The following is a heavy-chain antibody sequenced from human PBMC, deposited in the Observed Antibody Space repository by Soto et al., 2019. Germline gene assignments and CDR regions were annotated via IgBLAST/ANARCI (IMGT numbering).Heavy chain of an antibody. CDR2: VYHTGHA. V-gene: IGHV4-31*03. D-gene: IGHD3-10*01. Sequence: QVQLQESGPGLVKPSETLTLTCTVSGGSISNGGYHWTWIRLSPGKGLEWIGYVYHTGHADYNPSLKGGLSISVEMSMNPFSLNRNSLTAADTAPYYCTAERGLGASVVRGARGFDPWGQGIMVTVSS. CDR1: GGSISNGGYH. J-gene: IGHJ5*02. CDR3: TAERGLGASVVRGARGFDP.